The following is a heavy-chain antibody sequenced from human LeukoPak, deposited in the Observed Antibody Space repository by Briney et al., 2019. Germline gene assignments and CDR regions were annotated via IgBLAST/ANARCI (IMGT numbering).Heavy chain of an antibody. CDR1: GFTFSSYS. CDR2: ISGSGSFI. CDR3: ARKAAAAHDAFDI. J-gene: IGHJ3*02. Sequence: PGGSLRLSCAASGFTFSSYSMNWVRQAPGKGLEWVSSISGSGSFIFYADSVKGRFTISRDNAKNSLYLQMNSLRAEDTAVYYCARKAAAAHDAFDIWGQGTMVTVSS. V-gene: IGHV3-21*01. D-gene: IGHD6-13*01.